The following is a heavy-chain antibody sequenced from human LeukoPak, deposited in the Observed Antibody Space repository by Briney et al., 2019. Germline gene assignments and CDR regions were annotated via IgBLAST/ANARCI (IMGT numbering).Heavy chain of an antibody. CDR3: AKGYYFDY. CDR1: GFIFDDYA. Sequence: GGSLRLSCAASGFIFDDYAMHWVRQDPGKGLEWVSGISWNSGSIGYADSVKGRFTISRDNAKNSLYLQMNSLRAEDTALYYCAKGYYFDYWGQGTLVTVSS. J-gene: IGHJ4*02. CDR2: ISWNSGSI. V-gene: IGHV3-9*01.